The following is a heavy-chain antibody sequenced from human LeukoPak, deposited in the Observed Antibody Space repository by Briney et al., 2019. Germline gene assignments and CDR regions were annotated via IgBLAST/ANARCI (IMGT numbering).Heavy chain of an antibody. D-gene: IGHD3-9*01. CDR3: ARDTKYYDILTGYYRGDAFDI. CDR1: GGSFSGYY. Sequence: SETLSLTCAVYGGSFSGYYWSWIRQPPGKGLEWVGEINHCGSTNYSPSLKSRVTISVDTSKNQFSLKLTSVTAADTAVYYCARDTKYYDILTGYYRGDAFDIWGEGTMVTVSS. J-gene: IGHJ3*02. V-gene: IGHV4-34*01. CDR2: INHCGST.